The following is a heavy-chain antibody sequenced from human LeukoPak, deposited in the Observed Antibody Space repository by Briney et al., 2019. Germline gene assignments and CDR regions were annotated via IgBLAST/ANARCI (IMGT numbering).Heavy chain of an antibody. Sequence: GGSLRLSCAASGFTFSSYWMSWVRQAPGKGLEWVANINPDGTDKKYVDSVKGRLTISRDNAKNSLYVQMNSLRVEDTAMYYCVREGGSGWYSGWFDPWGQGTLVTVSS. V-gene: IGHV3-7*01. CDR2: INPDGTDK. CDR3: VREGGSGWYSGWFDP. J-gene: IGHJ5*02. D-gene: IGHD6-19*01. CDR1: GFTFSSYW.